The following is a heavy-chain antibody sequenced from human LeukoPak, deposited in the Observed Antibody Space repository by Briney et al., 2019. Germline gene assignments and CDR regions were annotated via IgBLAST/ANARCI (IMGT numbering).Heavy chain of an antibody. Sequence: SETLSLTCTVSGGSISISTYYWAWIPQPPGKGLEWIGSIYYSGSTYYNASLKSRVTISADTSKNQFSLKLSSVTAADTAVYYCATPLSGSSSWHGDAFDIWGQGTMVTVSS. V-gene: IGHV4-39*01. D-gene: IGHD6-13*01. J-gene: IGHJ3*02. CDR2: IYYSGST. CDR3: ATPLSGSSSWHGDAFDI. CDR1: GGSISISTYY.